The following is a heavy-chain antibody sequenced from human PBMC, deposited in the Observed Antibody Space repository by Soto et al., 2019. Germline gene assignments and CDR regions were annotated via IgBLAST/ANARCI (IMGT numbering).Heavy chain of an antibody. V-gene: IGHV1-46*01. CDR3: ARGSIFGVIAYYYYALDV. Sequence: QVQLVQSGAEVKKPGASVKVSCKASGYSFTSYYMHWVRQAPGQGLEWMGIINPSAGNTSYAQKFQGRVTMTRDTSTRTVYMELSGLRSEDTAVYSCARGSIFGVIAYYYYALDVW. CDR1: GYSFTSYY. D-gene: IGHD3-3*01. CDR2: INPSAGNT. J-gene: IGHJ6*01.